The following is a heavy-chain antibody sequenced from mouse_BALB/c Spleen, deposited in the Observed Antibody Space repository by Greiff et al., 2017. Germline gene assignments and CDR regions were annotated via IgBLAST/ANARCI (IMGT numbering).Heavy chain of an antibody. V-gene: IGHV1-80*01. J-gene: IGHJ4*01. Sequence: VQLQQSGAELVRPGSSVKISCKASGYAFSSYWMNWVKQRPGQGLEWIGQIYPGDGDTNYNGKFKGKATLTADKSSSTAYMQLSSLTSEDSAVYFCARGGYGNYDAMDYWGQGTSVTVSS. D-gene: IGHD2-1*01. CDR1: GYAFSSYW. CDR3: ARGGYGNYDAMDY. CDR2: IYPGDGDT.